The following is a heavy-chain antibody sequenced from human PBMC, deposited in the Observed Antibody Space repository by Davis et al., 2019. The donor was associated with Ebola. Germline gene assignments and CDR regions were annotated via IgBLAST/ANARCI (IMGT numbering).Heavy chain of an antibody. J-gene: IGHJ6*02. D-gene: IGHD3-3*01. Sequence: MPSETLSLTCAVYGGSFSGYYWSWIRQPPGKGLEWIGEINHSGSTNYNPSLKSRVTISVDTSKNQLSLKLSSVTAADTAVYYCARLYYDFWSGYAYYGMDVWGQGTTVTVSS. V-gene: IGHV4-34*01. CDR2: INHSGST. CDR3: ARLYYDFWSGYAYYGMDV. CDR1: GGSFSGYY.